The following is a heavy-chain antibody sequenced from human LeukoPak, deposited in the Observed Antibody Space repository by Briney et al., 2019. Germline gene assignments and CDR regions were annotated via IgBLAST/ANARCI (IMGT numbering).Heavy chain of an antibody. CDR1: GGSFSGYY. D-gene: IGHD2-15*01. CDR2: INHSGST. J-gene: IGHJ6*04. V-gene: IGHV4-34*01. Sequence: SETLSLTCAVYGGSFSGYYWSWIRQPPGKGLEWIGEINHSGSTNYNPSLKSRVTISVDKSKNQFSLKLSSVTAADTAVYYCARLPRTRYCSGGSCYGSDWGKGTTVTISS. CDR3: ARLPRTRYCSGGSCYGSD.